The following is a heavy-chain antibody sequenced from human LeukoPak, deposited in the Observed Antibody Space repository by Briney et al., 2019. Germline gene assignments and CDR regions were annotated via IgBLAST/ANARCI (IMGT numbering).Heavy chain of an antibody. CDR1: GFTFSSYS. CDR3: ARGLSAARGP. V-gene: IGHV3-21*01. Sequence: GGSLRLSCAASGFTFSSYSMNLVRQAPGKGLEWVSSISSSSSYIYYADSVKGRFTISRVNAKNSLYLQMNSLRAEDTAVYYCARGLSAARGPWGQGTLVTVSS. J-gene: IGHJ4*02. CDR2: ISSSSSYI. D-gene: IGHD6-6*01.